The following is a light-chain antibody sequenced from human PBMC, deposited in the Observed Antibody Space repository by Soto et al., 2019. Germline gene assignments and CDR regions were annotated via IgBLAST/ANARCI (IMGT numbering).Light chain of an antibody. V-gene: IGKV3D-15*01. CDR3: QQSHDWPPLT. CDR1: QSISSN. J-gene: IGKJ4*01. CDR2: DAT. Sequence: IVMTQSPATLSESPGERVTLSCRASQSISSNLAWYQQKPGQPPRLLIYDATSRATGIPSRFSGSGSGTDFNLTITSLQSEDFAVYFCQQSHDWPPLTFGGGPKVEIK.